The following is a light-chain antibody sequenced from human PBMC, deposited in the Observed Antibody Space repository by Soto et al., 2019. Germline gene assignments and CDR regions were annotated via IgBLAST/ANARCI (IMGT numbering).Light chain of an antibody. V-gene: IGKV3-20*01. CDR2: GAS. CDR1: QSVSSNY. Sequence: EIVLTQSPGTLSLSPGERATLSCRASQSVSSNYLAWYQQKPGQTPRLLIYGASSRATGIPDRFSGSESGTDFTLTISRLEPEDFAVYYCQQYGSSPYTFGQGPKLEIK. CDR3: QQYGSSPYT. J-gene: IGKJ2*01.